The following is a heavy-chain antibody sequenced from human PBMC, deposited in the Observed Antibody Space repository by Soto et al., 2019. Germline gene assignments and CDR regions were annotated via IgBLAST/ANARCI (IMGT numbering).Heavy chain of an antibody. Sequence: EVQLLESGGGLVQPGGSLRLSCAASGFTFSSYAMSWVRQAPGKGLEWVSAISGSGGSTYYADSVKGRFTISRDNSKNTLYLQMHSLRAEDTAVYYCAKSIGVVTYSYYYYGMDVWGQGTTVTVSS. J-gene: IGHJ6*02. CDR2: ISGSGGST. CDR1: GFTFSSYA. V-gene: IGHV3-23*01. D-gene: IGHD3-22*01. CDR3: AKSIGVVTYSYYYYGMDV.